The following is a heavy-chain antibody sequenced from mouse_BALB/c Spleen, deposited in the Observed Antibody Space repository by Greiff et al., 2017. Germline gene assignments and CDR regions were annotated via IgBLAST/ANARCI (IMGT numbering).Heavy chain of an antibody. V-gene: IGHV5-6-5*01. CDR2: ISSGGST. CDR3: ARGRNDGYCHY. CDR1: GFTFSSYG. D-gene: IGHD2-3*01. J-gene: IGHJ2*01. Sequence: EVKVVESGGGLVKPGGSLKLSCAASGFTFSSYGMSWVRQTPEKRLEWVASISSGGSTYYLDSVKGRFTISRDNARNILYLQMSSLRSDDTAMYYCARGRNDGYCHYWGQGTTLTVSS.